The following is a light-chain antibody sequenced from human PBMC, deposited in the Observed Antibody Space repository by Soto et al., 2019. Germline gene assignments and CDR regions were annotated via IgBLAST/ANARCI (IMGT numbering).Light chain of an antibody. V-gene: IGKV1-9*01. Sequence: DIQLTQSPSFLSASVGDRVTITCRASQGISSYLAWYQQTPGKAPTLLIYAASTLQSGVPSRFSGSGSGTEFTLTISSLQPEDFATYYCQQLNSYPLTFGGGTKVDIK. CDR1: QGISSY. CDR2: AAS. CDR3: QQLNSYPLT. J-gene: IGKJ4*01.